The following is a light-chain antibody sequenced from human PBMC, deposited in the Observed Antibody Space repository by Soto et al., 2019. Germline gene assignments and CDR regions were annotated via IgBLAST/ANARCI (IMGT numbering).Light chain of an antibody. Sequence: QSALTQPPSASGSPGQSVTISCTGTSSDVGAFNYVSWYQQHPVKAPKLMIYEVSKRPSGVPDRFSGSKSGNTASLTVSGLQAEDEADYYCSSYRTGGPFVFGTGTKLTVL. V-gene: IGLV2-8*01. J-gene: IGLJ1*01. CDR1: SSDVGAFNY. CDR2: EVS. CDR3: SSYRTGGPFV.